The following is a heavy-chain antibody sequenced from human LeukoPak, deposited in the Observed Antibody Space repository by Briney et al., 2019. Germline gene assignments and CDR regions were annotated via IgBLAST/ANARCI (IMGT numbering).Heavy chain of an antibody. D-gene: IGHD2-15*01. Sequence: LKPSETLSLTCAVYGGSFSGYYWSWIRQPPGKGLEWIGEINHSGSTNYNPSLKSRVTISVDTSKNQFSLKLSSVTAADTAVYYWARVRWYCSVGSCYKPSGYYFDYWGQGPLVTVSS. CDR3: ARVRWYCSVGSCYKPSGYYFDY. CDR1: GGSFSGYY. CDR2: INHSGST. V-gene: IGHV4-34*01. J-gene: IGHJ4*02.